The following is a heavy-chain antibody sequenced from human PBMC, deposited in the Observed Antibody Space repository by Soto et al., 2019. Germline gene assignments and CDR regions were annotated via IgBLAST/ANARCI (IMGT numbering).Heavy chain of an antibody. V-gene: IGHV2-70*17. CDR1: GFSLSTGKMS. J-gene: IGHJ4*02. Sequence: SGPTLVNPTQTLTLTCTFSGFSLSTGKMSVSWIRQPPGRALEWLARIDWDDDKFYNTSLKTRLTISKDTSKNQVVLTMTDMDPVDTATYYCVLWPPYYFDYWGQGTLVTVS. CDR3: VLWPPYYFDY. CDR2: IDWDDDK. D-gene: IGHD3-10*01.